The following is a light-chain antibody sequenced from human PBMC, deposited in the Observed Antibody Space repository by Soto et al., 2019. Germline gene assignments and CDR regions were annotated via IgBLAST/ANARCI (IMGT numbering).Light chain of an antibody. CDR2: AAS. CDR3: QKYNSAPRT. J-gene: IGKJ1*01. V-gene: IGKV1-27*01. CDR1: QAIDSW. Sequence: DIQMTQSPSSVSASVGDRVTITCRASQAIDSWLAWYQQKPGKVPKLLIYAASTLQSGVPSRFSGSGSGTDFTLTISSLQPEDVATYYCQKYNSAPRTFGQGTKVDIK.